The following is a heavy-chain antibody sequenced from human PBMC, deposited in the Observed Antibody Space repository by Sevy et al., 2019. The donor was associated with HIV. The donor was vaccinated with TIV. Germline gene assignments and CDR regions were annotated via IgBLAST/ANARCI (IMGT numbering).Heavy chain of an antibody. CDR2: MSAYNGNT. V-gene: IGHV1-18*01. D-gene: IGHD3-10*01. J-gene: IGHJ3*02. CDR3: ARGGYYYASGSSGASDI. CDR1: GYTFTTYG. Sequence: ASVKVSCKASGYTFTTYGISWVRQAPEQGLEWMGWMSAYNGNTNYAQKYQGRVTMTTDTSTRTAYMELRSLRSDDTAVYYCARGGYYYASGSSGASDIWGQGTMVTVSS.